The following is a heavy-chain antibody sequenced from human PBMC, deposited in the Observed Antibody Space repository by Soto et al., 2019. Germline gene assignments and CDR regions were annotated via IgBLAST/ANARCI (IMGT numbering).Heavy chain of an antibody. CDR2: IWYDGSNK. V-gene: IGHV3-33*01. CDR1: GFTFSSYG. J-gene: IGHJ4*02. D-gene: IGHD3-10*01. Sequence: QVQLVESGGGVVQPGRSLRLSCAASGFTFSSYGMHWVRQAPGKGLEWVAAIWYDGSNKYYADSVKGRFTISRDNSKNMLYLQMNSLRAEDTAVYYCARTLSYYGSGSYIIGYWGQGTLVTVSS. CDR3: ARTLSYYGSGSYIIGY.